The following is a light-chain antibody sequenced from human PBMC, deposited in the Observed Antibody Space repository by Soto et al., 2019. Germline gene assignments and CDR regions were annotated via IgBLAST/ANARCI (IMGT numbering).Light chain of an antibody. CDR2: AAS. V-gene: IGKV1-39*01. Sequence: DIQMTQSPSSLSASVGDRVTITCRASQRISTYFNWYQQKPGKAPNLLIYAASTMHSGVTSRFSGSGSGTDFTLTISSLQPEDFATYYCQQSYSLPHTFGQGTKVEIK. J-gene: IGKJ2*01. CDR1: QRISTY. CDR3: QQSYSLPHT.